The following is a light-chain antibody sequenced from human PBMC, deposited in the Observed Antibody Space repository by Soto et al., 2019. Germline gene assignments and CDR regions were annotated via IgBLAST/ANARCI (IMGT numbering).Light chain of an antibody. CDR3: QQYDTSPWT. CDR1: QSVSSTY. Sequence: EIVLTQSPGTLSLSPGERATLSCRASQSVSSTYLAWFQQKPGQAPRLLMYGASNRATGIPDRFSGSGSGTDFTLTISRQEPEDFAVYYCQQYDTSPWTFGQGTKVEV. CDR2: GAS. V-gene: IGKV3-20*01. J-gene: IGKJ1*01.